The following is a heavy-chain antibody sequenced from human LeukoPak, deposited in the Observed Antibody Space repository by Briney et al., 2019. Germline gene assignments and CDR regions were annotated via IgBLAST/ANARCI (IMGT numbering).Heavy chain of an antibody. V-gene: IGHV3-7*01. CDR1: GFTFSRNW. D-gene: IGHD1-26*01. CDR3: ARDIPRGTTTLDY. J-gene: IGHJ4*02. CDR2: IEDDGDAK. Sequence: GGSLRLSCAASGFTFSRNWMTWVRQAPEKGLEWVASIEDDGDAKKYVASVRGRFSISRDNAKNSLYLQMNSLRAEDTAIYYCARDIPRGTTTLDYWGQGTLVTVSS.